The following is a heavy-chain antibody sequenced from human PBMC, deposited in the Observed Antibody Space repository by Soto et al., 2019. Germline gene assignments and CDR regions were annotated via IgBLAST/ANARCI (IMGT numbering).Heavy chain of an antibody. Sequence: QVQLVQSGAEVKKPGASVKVSCKASGYTFTSYAMQWVRQAPGQRLEWMGWINAGNGNTKYSQKFQGRVTITRDTSARVAYMELSSLRSEDTAVYYCAKDLGGWTDYWGQGTLVTVSS. J-gene: IGHJ4*02. CDR1: GYTFTSYA. V-gene: IGHV1-3*01. CDR3: AKDLGGWTDY. CDR2: INAGNGNT. D-gene: IGHD6-19*01.